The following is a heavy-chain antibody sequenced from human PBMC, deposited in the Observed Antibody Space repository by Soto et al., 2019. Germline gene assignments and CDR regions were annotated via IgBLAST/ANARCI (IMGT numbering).Heavy chain of an antibody. CDR2: SRKKADSYTP. J-gene: IGHJ4*02. V-gene: IGHV3-72*01. CDR1: GFDFSDHH. D-gene: IGHD2-21*01. Sequence: EVQVVESGGGLVQPGGSLRLSCAVSGFDFSDHHMDWVRQAPGKGLEWVGRSRKKADSYTPEYAASVKGRFTISRXXXXXXXXXXXXXXXXXXXAVYFCACDYRDYWGQGTPVTVSS. CDR3: ACDYRDY.